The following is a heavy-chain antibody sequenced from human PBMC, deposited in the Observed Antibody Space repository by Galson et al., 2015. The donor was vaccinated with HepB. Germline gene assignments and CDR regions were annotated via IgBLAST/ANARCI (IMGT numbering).Heavy chain of an antibody. Sequence: SLRLSCAASGFTFSSYSMNWVRQAPGEGLEWVSYISSSSSTIYYADSVKGRFTISRDNAKNSLYLQMNSLRDEDTAVYYCASHSSSWYGYFQHWGQGTLVTVSS. CDR3: ASHSSSWYGYFQH. CDR2: ISSSSSTI. CDR1: GFTFSSYS. J-gene: IGHJ1*01. V-gene: IGHV3-48*02. D-gene: IGHD6-13*01.